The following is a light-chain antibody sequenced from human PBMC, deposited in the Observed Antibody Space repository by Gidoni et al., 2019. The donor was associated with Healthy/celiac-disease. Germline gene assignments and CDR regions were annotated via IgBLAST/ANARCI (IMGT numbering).Light chain of an antibody. V-gene: IGLV2-14*01. Sequence: SALTQPASVSGSPGQSITISCTGTSRDVGGYNYVSWYQPHPGKAPKLMIYDVSNRPSGVSNRFSGSKSGNTASLTISGLQAEDEADYYCSSYTSSSTLAVFGGGTQLTVL. CDR1: SRDVGGYNY. J-gene: IGLJ7*01. CDR3: SSYTSSSTLAV. CDR2: DVS.